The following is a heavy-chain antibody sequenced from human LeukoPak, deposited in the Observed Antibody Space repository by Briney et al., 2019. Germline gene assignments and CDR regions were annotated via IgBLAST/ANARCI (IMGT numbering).Heavy chain of an antibody. V-gene: IGHV3-9*01. CDR3: AKDRGYGSGATGDAFDI. CDR1: GFTFDDYA. D-gene: IGHD3-10*01. CDR2: ISWNSGSI. J-gene: IGHJ3*02. Sequence: SLRLSCAASGFTFDDYAMHWVRQAPGKGLEWVSGISWNSGSIGYADSVKGRFTISRDNAKNSLYLQMNSLRAEDTALYYCAKDRGYGSGATGDAFDIWGQGTMVTVSS.